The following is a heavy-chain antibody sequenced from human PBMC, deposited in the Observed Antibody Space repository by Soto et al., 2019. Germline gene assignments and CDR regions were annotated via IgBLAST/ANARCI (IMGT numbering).Heavy chain of an antibody. J-gene: IGHJ4*02. CDR2: ISGSGGST. Sequence: PGGSLRLSCAASGFTFSSYAMSWVRQAPGKGLEWVSAISGSGGSTYYADSVKGRFTISRDNSKNTLYLQMNSLRAEYTSVYYCAKDKAARRSGYYFDYWGQGTLVTVSS. V-gene: IGHV3-23*01. D-gene: IGHD6-6*01. CDR3: AKDKAARRSGYYFDY. CDR1: GFTFSSYA.